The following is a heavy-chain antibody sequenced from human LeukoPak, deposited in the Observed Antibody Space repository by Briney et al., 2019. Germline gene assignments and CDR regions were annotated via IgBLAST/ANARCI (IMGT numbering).Heavy chain of an antibody. D-gene: IGHD2-2*01. CDR1: GGSISSGSYY. J-gene: IGHJ4*02. V-gene: IGHV4-61*02. CDR2: IYTSVST. Sequence: SETLSLTCTVSGGSISSGSYYWSWIRQPAGKGLEWLWRIYTSVSTDYNASLKSRVTISVDTSKNQFSLKLNTVTAADTAVYYCARLGRYCSSTSCHAFDYWGQGTQVTVSS. CDR3: ARLGRYCSSTSCHAFDY.